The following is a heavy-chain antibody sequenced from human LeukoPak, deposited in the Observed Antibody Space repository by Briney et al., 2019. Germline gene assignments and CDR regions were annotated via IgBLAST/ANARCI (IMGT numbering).Heavy chain of an antibody. CDR3: AKESSFTYGDYFDY. CDR1: GFTFTSYA. Sequence: GGSLRLSCAASGFTFTSYAMSWVRQAPGKGLEWVSAISGSGGSTHSADSVKGRFTISRDRTKNTLSLQMNSLRVEDTAVYYCAKESSFTYGDYFDYWGQGTLVTVSS. CDR2: ISGSGGST. V-gene: IGHV3-23*01. D-gene: IGHD2-2*01. J-gene: IGHJ4*02.